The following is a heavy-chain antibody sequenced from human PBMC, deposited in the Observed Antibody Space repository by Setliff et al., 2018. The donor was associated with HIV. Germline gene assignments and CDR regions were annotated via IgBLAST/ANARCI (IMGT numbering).Heavy chain of an antibody. CDR3: ARDATRGGDFDF. J-gene: IGHJ4*02. CDR2: IKEDGSET. Sequence: GGSLRLSCATSGFTFSNFWMTWVRQAPGKGLEWVVNIKEDGSETFYVDSVKGRFTMSRDNAKNLVYLEMNSLKVEDTAVYYCARDATRGGDFDFWGQGTQVTVSS. D-gene: IGHD1-26*01. V-gene: IGHV3-7*01. CDR1: GFTFSNFW.